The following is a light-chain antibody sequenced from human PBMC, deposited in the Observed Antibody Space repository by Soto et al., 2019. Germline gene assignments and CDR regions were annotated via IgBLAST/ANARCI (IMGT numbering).Light chain of an antibody. J-gene: IGKJ1*01. Sequence: DIQMTRSPHSLYASVGERIMITCRESQSISSYLNWYQQKTGKAPKLLIYAASSLQSGVPSRFSGRGSGTDFTPTISSLQPQDCATFYCHQNYNTLPTFGQGTKVEIK. V-gene: IGKV1-39*01. CDR3: HQNYNTLPT. CDR2: AAS. CDR1: QSISSY.